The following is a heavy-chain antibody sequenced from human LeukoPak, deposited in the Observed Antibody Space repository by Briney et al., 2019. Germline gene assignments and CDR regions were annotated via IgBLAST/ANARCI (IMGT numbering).Heavy chain of an antibody. CDR1: GYSFTSYW. D-gene: IGHD6-19*01. CDR3: ARQVYGSGWYNPFDY. Sequence: GESLKISCKGSGYSFTSYWIGWVRQMPGKGLEWMGIIYPGDSDTRYSPSFQGQVTISADKSISTAYLQWSSLKASDTAMYYCARQVYGSGWYNPFDYWGQGTLVTVAS. J-gene: IGHJ4*02. CDR2: IYPGDSDT. V-gene: IGHV5-51*01.